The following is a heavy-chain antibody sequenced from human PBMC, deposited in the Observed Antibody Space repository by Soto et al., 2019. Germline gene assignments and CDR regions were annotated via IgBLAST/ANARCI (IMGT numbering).Heavy chain of an antibody. Sequence: GGSLRLSCAASGFTFSSYWMSWVRQAPGKGLEWVANIKQDGSEKYYVDSVKGRFTISRDNAKNSLYLQMNSLRAEDTAVYYCARELGGSSGWYAFDYWGQGTLVTVSS. J-gene: IGHJ4*02. D-gene: IGHD6-19*01. CDR3: ARELGGSSGWYAFDY. CDR1: GFTFSSYW. CDR2: IKQDGSEK. V-gene: IGHV3-7*05.